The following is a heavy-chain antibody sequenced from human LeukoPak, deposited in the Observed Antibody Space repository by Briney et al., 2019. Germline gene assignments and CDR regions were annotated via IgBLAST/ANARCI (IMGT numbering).Heavy chain of an antibody. CDR1: RFTLRSSA. CDR3: AKVFRPDGDFHSFDF. V-gene: IGHV3-23*01. Sequence: GRSLSLSCAVSRFTLRSSAMSCVRQVPSKQLEWVSGISASGGSTSYADSVRGRFTISRDNSKSTLYLQMNSLRAEDTAIYYCAKVFRPDGDFHSFDFWGQGTLVTVSS. CDR2: ISASGGST. J-gene: IGHJ4*02. D-gene: IGHD4-17*01.